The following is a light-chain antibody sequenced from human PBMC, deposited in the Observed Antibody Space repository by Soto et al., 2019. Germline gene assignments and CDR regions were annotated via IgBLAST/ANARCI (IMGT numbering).Light chain of an antibody. J-gene: IGKJ2*01. Sequence: EIVLTQSPGTLSLSPGERATLSCRASQSISSTHLAWYQHKPGQATRLLIYGSSTRATGVPDRFSGSGSGTDFTLTITGLEPEDFAVYYCQLYGTSPPRYIFGQGTKLEIK. CDR1: QSISSTH. CDR2: GSS. CDR3: QLYGTSPPRYI. V-gene: IGKV3-20*01.